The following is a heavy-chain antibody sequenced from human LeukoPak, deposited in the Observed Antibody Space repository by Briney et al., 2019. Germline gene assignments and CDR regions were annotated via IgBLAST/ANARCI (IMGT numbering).Heavy chain of an antibody. V-gene: IGHV4-39*01. J-gene: IGHJ4*02. CDR3: ARHGTLEMASSPDFDY. D-gene: IGHD5-24*01. CDR2: IYYSGST. CDR1: GGSISSSSYY. Sequence: PSETLSPTCTVSGGSISSSSYYWGWIRQPPGKGLEWIGSIYYSGSTYYNPSLKSRVTISVDTSKNQFSLKLSSVTAADTAVYYCARHGTLEMASSPDFDYWGQGTLVTVSS.